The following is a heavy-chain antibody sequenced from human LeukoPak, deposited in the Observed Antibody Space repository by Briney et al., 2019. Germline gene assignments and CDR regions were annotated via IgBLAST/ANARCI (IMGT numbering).Heavy chain of an antibody. D-gene: IGHD1-26*01. CDR2: ISYDGSNK. CDR3: ARVHHWYSGSYYDY. J-gene: IGHJ4*02. Sequence: GGSLRLSCAASGFTFSSYAMHWVRQAPGKGLEWVAVISYDGSNKYYADSVKGRFTISRDNSKNTLYLQMNSLRAEDTAVYYCARVHHWYSGSYYDYWGQGTLVTVSS. CDR1: GFTFSSYA. V-gene: IGHV3-30*04.